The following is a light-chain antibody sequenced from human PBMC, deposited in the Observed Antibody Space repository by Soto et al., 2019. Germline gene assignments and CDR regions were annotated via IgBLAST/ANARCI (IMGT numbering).Light chain of an antibody. J-gene: IGKJ1*01. CDR3: QQYGSSTWT. CDR2: GAS. Sequence: EIVLTQSQGTLSLSPGERATLSCRASQSVSSSYLAWYQQKPGQAPRPLIYGASSRAIGIPDRFSGSGSGTDFTLTISRLEPEDFAVYYCQQYGSSTWTFGQGTKVEIK. CDR1: QSVSSSY. V-gene: IGKV3-20*01.